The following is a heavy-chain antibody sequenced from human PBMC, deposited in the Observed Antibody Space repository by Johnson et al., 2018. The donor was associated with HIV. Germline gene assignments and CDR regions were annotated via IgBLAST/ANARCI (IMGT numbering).Heavy chain of an antibody. V-gene: IGHV3-9*01. CDR1: GFTFDDYA. Sequence: VQLVESGGSVVQPGRSLRLSCAASGFTFDDYAMHWVRQAPGKGLEWVSGISWNSGSIGYADAVKGRFTISRDNAKNSLYRQMSSLRAEDTAVYYCARQFRSVGAPDAFDIWGQGTMVTVSS. J-gene: IGHJ3*02. CDR3: ARQFRSVGAPDAFDI. D-gene: IGHD1-26*01. CDR2: ISWNSGSI.